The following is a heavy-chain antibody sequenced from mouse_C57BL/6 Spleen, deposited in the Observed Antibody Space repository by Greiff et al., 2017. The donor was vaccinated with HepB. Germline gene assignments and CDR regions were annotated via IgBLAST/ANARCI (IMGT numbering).Heavy chain of an antibody. J-gene: IGHJ2*01. V-gene: IGHV1-5*01. CDR2: IYPGNSDT. D-gene: IGHD1-1*01. Sequence: EVQFQQSGTVLARPGASVKMSCKTSGYTFTSYWMHWVKQRPGQGLEWIGAIYPGNSDTSYNQKFKGKAKLTAVTSASTAYMELSSLTNEDSAVYYCTRRYYGSSNYFDYWGQGTTLTVSS. CDR1: GYTFTSYW. CDR3: TRRYYGSSNYFDY.